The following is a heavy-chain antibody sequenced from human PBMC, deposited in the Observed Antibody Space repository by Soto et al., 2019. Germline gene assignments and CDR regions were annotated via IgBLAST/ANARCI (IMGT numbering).Heavy chain of an antibody. D-gene: IGHD1-26*01. V-gene: IGHV4-4*02. CDR3: ARFNSGNYYEAFDI. CDR1: GGSISSSNW. CDR2: IYHSGNT. Sequence: QVQLQESGPGLVKPSGTLSLTCAVSGGSISSSNWWSWVRQPPGKGLEWIGEIYHSGNTNYNPSLRSRDTKSVDKSKNQFSLKLSSVTASDTAVYYCARFNSGNYYEAFDIWGQGTMVTVSS. J-gene: IGHJ3*02.